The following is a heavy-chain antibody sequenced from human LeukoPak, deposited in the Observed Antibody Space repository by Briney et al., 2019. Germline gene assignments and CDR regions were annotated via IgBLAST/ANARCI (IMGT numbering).Heavy chain of an antibody. Sequence: PGGSLRLSCAASGFTFDDYAMHWVRQAPGKGLEWVSGISWNSGSIGYADSVKGRFTISRDNAKNSLYLQMNSLRAEDTALYYCAKSYGSGSYYTLDYWGQGTLVTVPS. CDR1: GFTFDDYA. CDR2: ISWNSGSI. V-gene: IGHV3-9*01. CDR3: AKSYGSGSYYTLDY. D-gene: IGHD3-10*01. J-gene: IGHJ4*02.